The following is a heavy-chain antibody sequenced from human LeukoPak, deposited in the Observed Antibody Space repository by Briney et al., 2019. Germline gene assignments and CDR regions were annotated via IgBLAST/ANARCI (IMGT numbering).Heavy chain of an antibody. J-gene: IGHJ4*02. CDR3: ARGPVDWGEDYFDY. Sequence: ASVKVSCKASGGTFSSYAISWVRQAPGQGLEWMGWINPNSGGTNYAQKFQGRVTMTRDTSISTAYMELSRLRSDDTAVYYCARGPVDWGEDYFDYWGQGTLVTVSS. D-gene: IGHD3-16*01. CDR1: GGTFSSYA. V-gene: IGHV1-2*02. CDR2: INPNSGGT.